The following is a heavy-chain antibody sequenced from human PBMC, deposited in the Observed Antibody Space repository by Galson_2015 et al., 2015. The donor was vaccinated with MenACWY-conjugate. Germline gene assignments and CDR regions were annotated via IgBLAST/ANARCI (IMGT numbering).Heavy chain of an antibody. CDR2: ISASGVTA. D-gene: IGHD6-19*01. J-gene: IGHJ4*02. CDR1: GFTFTNYA. V-gene: IGHV3-23*01. CDR3: AKGKDTSGGAESGLDV. Sequence: SLRLSCAASGFTFTNYAMTWVRRAPGKGLEWVSSISASGVTAYYADSVKGRFTISKDISKNTLSLQMNSLRADDTAVYYCAKGKDTSGGAESGLDVWGQGALVTVSS.